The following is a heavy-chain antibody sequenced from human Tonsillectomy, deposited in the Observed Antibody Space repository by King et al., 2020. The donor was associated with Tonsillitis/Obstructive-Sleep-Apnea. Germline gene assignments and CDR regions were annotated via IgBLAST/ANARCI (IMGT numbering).Heavy chain of an antibody. D-gene: IGHD1-26*01. CDR2: IWFDGSNK. J-gene: IGHJ4*02. V-gene: IGHV3-33*01. Sequence: VQLVGSGGGVVQPGRSLRLSCAASGFTFSTYGMHWVRQAPGKGLEWVAVIWFDGSNKYYADSVKGRFTISRDNSKNTLYLQMNSLTAEDTALYYCASEPSGDSRSYWGQGTLVTVSS. CDR3: ASEPSGDSRSY. CDR1: GFTFSTYG.